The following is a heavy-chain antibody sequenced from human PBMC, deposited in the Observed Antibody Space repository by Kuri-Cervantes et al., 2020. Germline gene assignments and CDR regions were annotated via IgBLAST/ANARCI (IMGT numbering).Heavy chain of an antibody. J-gene: IGHJ6*02. CDR3: ARDHPQVITMIVVDYYYYYGMDV. V-gene: IGHV1-18*01. CDR2: ISAYNGNT. Sequence: ASVKVSCKGSGYTFTSYGISWVRQAPGQGLEWMGWISAYNGNTNYAQKLQGRVTMTTDTSTSTAYMELRSLRSDDTAVYYCARDHPQVITMIVVDYYYYYGMDVWGQGTTVTVSS. D-gene: IGHD3-22*01. CDR1: GYTFTSYG.